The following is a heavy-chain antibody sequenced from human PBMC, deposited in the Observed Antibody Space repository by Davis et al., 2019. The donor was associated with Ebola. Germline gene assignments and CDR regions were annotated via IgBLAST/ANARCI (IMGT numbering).Heavy chain of an antibody. J-gene: IGHJ3*01. D-gene: IGHD3-22*01. CDR3: ARGAYYYDSSGYYY. CDR1: GGSSSGYY. Sequence: GSLRLSCAVYGGSSSGYYWSWIRPPPGKGLEWNGEINHSGSTNYNPSLKSRVTISVDTSKNQFSLKLSSVTAADTAVYYCARGAYYYDSSGYYYWGQGTMVTVSS. V-gene: IGHV4-34*01. CDR2: INHSGST.